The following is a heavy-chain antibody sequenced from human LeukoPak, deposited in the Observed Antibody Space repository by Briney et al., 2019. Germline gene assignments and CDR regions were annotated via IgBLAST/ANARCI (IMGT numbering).Heavy chain of an antibody. Sequence: PGGSLRLSCAASGFTFSSYWMSWVRQAPGKGLEWVAHIKQDGSEKYYVDSVKGRFAISRDNAKNSLYLQMNSLRAEDTAVYYCARDPRYYDFWSGYYEDAFDIWGQGTMVTVSS. CDR1: GFTFSSYW. V-gene: IGHV3-7*01. CDR2: IKQDGSEK. CDR3: ARDPRYYDFWSGYYEDAFDI. D-gene: IGHD3-3*01. J-gene: IGHJ3*02.